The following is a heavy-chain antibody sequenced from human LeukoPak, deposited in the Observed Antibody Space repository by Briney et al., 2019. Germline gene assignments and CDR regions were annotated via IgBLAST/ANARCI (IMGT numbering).Heavy chain of an antibody. CDR1: GYTFTGYY. Sequence: ASVKVSCKASGYTFTGYYMHWVRQAPGQGLEWMGRINPNSGNTGYAQKFQGRVTMTRNTSISTAYMELSSLRSEDTAVYYCARVGYYYDSSGYYPNYYYYGMDVWGQGTTVTVSS. CDR3: ARVGYYYDSSGYYPNYYYYGMDV. V-gene: IGHV1-8*02. D-gene: IGHD3-22*01. J-gene: IGHJ6*02. CDR2: INPNSGNT.